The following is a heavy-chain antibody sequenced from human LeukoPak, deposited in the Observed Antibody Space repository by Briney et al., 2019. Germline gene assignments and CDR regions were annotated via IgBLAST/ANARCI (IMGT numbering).Heavy chain of an antibody. Sequence: ASVKVSCKASGYTFTGYYIHWVRQAPGQGLECMGRINPNSGGTNYAQKFQGRVTMTRDTSISTAYMELSSLRSEDTAVYYCARVSFDSSGNKINFDYWGHGTLVTVSS. D-gene: IGHD3-22*01. V-gene: IGHV1-2*06. CDR3: ARVSFDSSGNKINFDY. CDR2: INPNSGGT. J-gene: IGHJ4*01. CDR1: GYTFTGYY.